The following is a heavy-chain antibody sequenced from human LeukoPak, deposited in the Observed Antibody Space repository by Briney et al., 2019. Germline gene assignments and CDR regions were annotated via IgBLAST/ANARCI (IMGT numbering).Heavy chain of an antibody. J-gene: IGHJ4*02. Sequence: ASVKVSCKASGGTFSSYAISWVRQAPGQRLEWMGGIIPIFGTANYAQKFQGRVTITADESTSTAYMELSSLRSEDTAVYYCARYLSSWYDYWGQGTLVTVSS. CDR2: IIPIFGTA. CDR1: GGTFSSYA. D-gene: IGHD6-13*01. V-gene: IGHV1-69*01. CDR3: ARYLSSWYDY.